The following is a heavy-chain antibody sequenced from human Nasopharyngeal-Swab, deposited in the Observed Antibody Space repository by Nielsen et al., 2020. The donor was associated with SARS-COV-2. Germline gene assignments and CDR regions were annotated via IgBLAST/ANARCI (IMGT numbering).Heavy chain of an antibody. CDR2: IYYSGST. J-gene: IGHJ4*02. V-gene: IGHV4-39*01. CDR3: ARQGGGVIRAAGSQFDY. Sequence: WIRPPPGKGLEWIGSIYYSGSTYYNPSLKSRVTISVDTSKNQFSLKLSSVTAADTAVYYCARQGGGVIRAAGSQFDYWGQGTLVTVSS. D-gene: IGHD6-13*01.